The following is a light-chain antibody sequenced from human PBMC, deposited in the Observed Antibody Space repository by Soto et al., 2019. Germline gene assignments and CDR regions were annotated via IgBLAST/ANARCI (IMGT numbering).Light chain of an antibody. V-gene: IGKV3-20*01. CDR1: QSVTSSL. Sequence: EIVLTQSPGTLSLSPGERANLSCRASQSVTSSLLAWHQQKPGQAPRLLIHGASNRAPGIPDRFSGSGSGTDFTLTISRLEPEDFAVYYCQEYGSSQWTFGQGTKVEIK. CDR3: QEYGSSQWT. J-gene: IGKJ1*01. CDR2: GAS.